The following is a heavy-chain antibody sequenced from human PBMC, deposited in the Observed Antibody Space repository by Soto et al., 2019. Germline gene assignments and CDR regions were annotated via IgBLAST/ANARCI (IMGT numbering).Heavy chain of an antibody. D-gene: IGHD3-22*01. CDR1: GYTFTSYA. CDR2: INAGNGNT. CDR3: ARDRGDYYDSSGYYFQH. Sequence: ASVKVSCKASGYTFTSYAMHWVCQAPGQRLEWMGWINAGNGNTKYSQKFQGRVTITRDTSASTAYMELSSLRSEDTAVYYCARDRGDYYDSSGYYFQHWGQGTLVTVSS. J-gene: IGHJ1*01. V-gene: IGHV1-3*01.